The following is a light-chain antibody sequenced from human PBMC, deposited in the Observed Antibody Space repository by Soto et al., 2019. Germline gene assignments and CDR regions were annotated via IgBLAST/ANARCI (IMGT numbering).Light chain of an antibody. Sequence: ETVPTQSPATLSVSPGERATFSCKASQSVTTNLAWYQQKPGQVPRLLIYGASTRASGIPARFSGSGSGTEFTLSISSLQSEDFAIYHCQQYHSWPHTFGQGTKLEIK. CDR2: GAS. CDR3: QQYHSWPHT. J-gene: IGKJ2*01. CDR1: QSVTTN. V-gene: IGKV3-15*01.